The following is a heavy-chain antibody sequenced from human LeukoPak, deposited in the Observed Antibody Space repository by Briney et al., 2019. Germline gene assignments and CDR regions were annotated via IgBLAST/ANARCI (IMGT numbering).Heavy chain of an antibody. J-gene: IGHJ1*01. D-gene: IGHD3-22*01. CDR2: ISSSSSYI. CDR1: GFTFRSYS. V-gene: IGHV3-21*01. CDR3: ASYDSSGYYQEYFQH. Sequence: GGSLRLSXAASGFTFRSYSMNWVRQAPGKGLEWVSSISSSSSYIYYADSVKGRFTISRDNAKNSLYLQMNSLRAEDTAVYYCASYDSSGYYQEYFQHWGQGTLVTVSS.